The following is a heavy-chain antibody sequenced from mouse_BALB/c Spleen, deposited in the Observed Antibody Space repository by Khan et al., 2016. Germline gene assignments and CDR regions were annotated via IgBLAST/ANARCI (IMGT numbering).Heavy chain of an antibody. Sequence: QVQLQQSGAELARPGASVKMSCKASGYTLTSYTLHWVKQRPGQGLEWIGYINPTGGYTNYNQIFKDKATLTADKSSSTAYMQLSSLTSEDSSVYYCAIGDYWGQGTTLTVSS. J-gene: IGHJ2*01. D-gene: IGHD3-3*01. CDR2: INPTGGYT. CDR3: AIGDY. CDR1: GYTLTSYT. V-gene: IGHV1-4*01.